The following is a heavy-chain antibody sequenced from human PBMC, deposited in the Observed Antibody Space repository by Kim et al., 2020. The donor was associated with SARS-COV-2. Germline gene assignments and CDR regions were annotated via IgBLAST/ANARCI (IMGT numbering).Heavy chain of an antibody. V-gene: IGHV1-8*01. D-gene: IGHD6-13*01. Sequence: ASVKVSCKASGYTFTSYDINWVRQATGQGLEWMGWMNPNSGNTGYAQKFQGRVTMTRNTSISTAYMELSSLRSEDTAVYYCARSSSSWKYYYYYGMDVWGQGTTVTVSS. J-gene: IGHJ6*02. CDR2: MNPNSGNT. CDR3: ARSSSSWKYYYYYGMDV. CDR1: GYTFTSYD.